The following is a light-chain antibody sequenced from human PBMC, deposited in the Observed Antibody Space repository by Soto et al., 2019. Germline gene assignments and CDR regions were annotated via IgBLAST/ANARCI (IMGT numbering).Light chain of an antibody. V-gene: IGKV1-6*01. CDR3: LQDYNYPRT. Sequence: AIQMTQSPSSLSASVGDRVTITCRASQGIRNDLGWYQQKPGKAPKLLIYAASSLQSGVPSRFSGSGSGTDFTLIISSLHPEDFATYYCLQDYNYPRTFGQGTKVEIK. J-gene: IGKJ1*01. CDR1: QGIRND. CDR2: AAS.